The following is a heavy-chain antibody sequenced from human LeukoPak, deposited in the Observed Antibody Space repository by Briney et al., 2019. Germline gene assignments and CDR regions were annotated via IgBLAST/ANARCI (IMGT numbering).Heavy chain of an antibody. CDR2: ISSSSGYI. CDR3: ARDSGYCSSTGCYVHYFDY. CDR1: GFTFSSYS. J-gene: IGHJ4*02. V-gene: IGHV3-21*01. D-gene: IGHD2-2*01. Sequence: GGSLRLSCAASGFTFSSYSMNWVRQTPGKGLEWVSSISSSSGYINYADSVKGRFTVSRDNAKNSLYLQMNSLRAEDTAVYYCARDSGYCSSTGCYVHYFDYWGQGTLVTVSS.